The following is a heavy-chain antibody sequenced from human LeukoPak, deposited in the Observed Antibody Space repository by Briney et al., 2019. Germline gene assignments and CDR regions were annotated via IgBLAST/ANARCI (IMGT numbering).Heavy chain of an antibody. CDR2: IYYSGST. D-gene: IGHD5-24*01. V-gene: IGHV4-59*01. CDR1: GGSISSYY. Sequence: SETLSLTCTVSGGSISSYYWSWIRQPPGKGLEWIGYIYYSGSTNYNPSLKSRVTISVETSKNEFSLNLRSVTAADTAVYFCARGYGYNSEYWGQGTLVTVSP. CDR3: ARGYGYNSEY. J-gene: IGHJ4*02.